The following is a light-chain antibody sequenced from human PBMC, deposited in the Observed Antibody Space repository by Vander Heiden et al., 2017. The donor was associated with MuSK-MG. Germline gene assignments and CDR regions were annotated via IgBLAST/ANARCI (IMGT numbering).Light chain of an antibody. Sequence: EIVLTQSPATLSLSPGERATLSCRASQSVSSYLAWYQQKPGQAPRLLIYDASNRATGIQARFSGSGSGTDFTLTISSLEPEDFAVYYCQQRSNWPPRVTFGRGTKVDIK. J-gene: IGKJ3*01. CDR3: QQRSNWPPRVT. V-gene: IGKV3-11*01. CDR2: DAS. CDR1: QSVSSY.